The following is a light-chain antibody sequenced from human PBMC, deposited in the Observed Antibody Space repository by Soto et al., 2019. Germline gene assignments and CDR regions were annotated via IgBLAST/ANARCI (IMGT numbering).Light chain of an antibody. V-gene: IGLV2-14*03. CDR2: HVT. CDR1: SSDIGHYDY. J-gene: IGLJ2*01. Sequence: QSALTQPASVSGSPGQSITISCTGTSSDIGHYDYVSWYQQHPGKAPKLMIYHVTYRPSGVSPRFSASKSANTASLTISGLQAEDEADYYCSSYATSRSVVFGGGTQLTVL. CDR3: SSYATSRSVV.